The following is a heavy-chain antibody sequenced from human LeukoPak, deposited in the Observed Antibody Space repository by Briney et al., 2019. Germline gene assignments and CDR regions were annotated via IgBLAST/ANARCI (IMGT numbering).Heavy chain of an antibody. CDR1: GGSISSYY. J-gene: IGHJ5*02. V-gene: IGHV4-59*08. Sequence: SETLSLTCTVSGGSISSYYWSWIRQPPGKGLEWIGYIDYIGSTNYNPSLKSRVTISLDTSKNQFSLQLSSATAAATAVYYCARTYGVYGGNSRFDPWGQGTLVTVSS. CDR2: IDYIGST. D-gene: IGHD4-23*01. CDR3: ARTYGVYGGNSRFDP.